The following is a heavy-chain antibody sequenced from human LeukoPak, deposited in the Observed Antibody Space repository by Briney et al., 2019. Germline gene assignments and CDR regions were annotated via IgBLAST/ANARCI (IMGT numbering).Heavy chain of an antibody. CDR3: ASQGRGVFWSGEYYGMDV. V-gene: IGHV4-59*08. CDR2: IYYSGST. Sequence: SETLSLTCTVSGGSISSYYWSWIRQPPGKGLEWIGYIYYSGSTNYNPSLKSRVTISVDTSKNQFSLKLSSVTAADTAVYFCASQGRGVFWSGEYYGMDVWAQGTRVTVSS. D-gene: IGHD3-3*01. CDR1: GGSISSYY. J-gene: IGHJ6*02.